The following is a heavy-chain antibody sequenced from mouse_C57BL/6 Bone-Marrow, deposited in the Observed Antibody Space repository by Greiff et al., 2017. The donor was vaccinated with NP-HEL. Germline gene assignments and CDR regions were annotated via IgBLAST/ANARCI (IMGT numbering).Heavy chain of an antibody. D-gene: IGHD1-1*01. CDR3: ARYYYGSSPYAMDY. CDR1: GYTFTDYY. CDR2: INPYNGGT. V-gene: IGHV1-19*01. J-gene: IGHJ4*01. Sequence: EVQLQQSGPVLVKPGASVKMSCKASGYTFTDYYMNWVRQSHGKSLEWIGVINPYNGGTSYNQKFKGKATLTVDKSSSTAYMELNSLTSEDSAVYYCARYYYGSSPYAMDYWGQGTSVTVSS.